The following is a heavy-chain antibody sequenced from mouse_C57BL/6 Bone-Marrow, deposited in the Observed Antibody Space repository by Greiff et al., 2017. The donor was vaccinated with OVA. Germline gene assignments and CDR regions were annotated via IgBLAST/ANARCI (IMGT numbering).Heavy chain of an antibody. CDR2: SRNKANDYTT. Sequence: EVKLMESGGGLVQSGRSLRLSCATSGFTFSDFYMEWVRPAPGKGLEWIAASRNKANDYTTEYSASVKGRFIVSRDTSQSVLYLQMNALRAEYTAIYYCARDADGYSLDAMDYWGQGTSVTVSS. CDR3: ARDADGYSLDAMDY. CDR1: GFTFSDFY. J-gene: IGHJ4*01. V-gene: IGHV7-1*01. D-gene: IGHD2-3*01.